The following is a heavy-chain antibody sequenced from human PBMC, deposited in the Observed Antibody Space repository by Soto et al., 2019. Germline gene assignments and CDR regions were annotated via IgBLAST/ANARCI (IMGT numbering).Heavy chain of an antibody. D-gene: IGHD1-1*01. CDR3: ARGKGMEENYYYYGMDI. J-gene: IGHJ6*02. V-gene: IGHV1-3*01. Sequence: ASVKVSCKASGYTFSTYAIHWVRQAPGQSLEWMGWLNGGTGQKRYSQRFQDRVTITRDTSASTAYMEVSSLRPEDTAVYYCARGKGMEENYYYYGMDIWGQGTTVTVS. CDR1: GYTFSTYA. CDR2: LNGGTGQK.